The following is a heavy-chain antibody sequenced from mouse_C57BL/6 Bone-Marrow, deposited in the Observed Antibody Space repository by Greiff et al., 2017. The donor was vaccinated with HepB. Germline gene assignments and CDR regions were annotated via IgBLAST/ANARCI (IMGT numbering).Heavy chain of an antibody. V-gene: IGHV1-26*01. CDR3: ARLGRPDGYVFAY. Sequence: EVQLQQSGPELVKPGASVKISCKASGYTFTDYYMNWVKQSHGKSLEWIGDINPNNGGTSYNQKFKGKATLTVDKSSSTAYMEIRSLTSEDSAVYYCARLGRPDGYVFAYWGQGTLVTVSA. CDR1: GYTFTDYY. J-gene: IGHJ3*01. CDR2: INPNNGGT. D-gene: IGHD2-2*01.